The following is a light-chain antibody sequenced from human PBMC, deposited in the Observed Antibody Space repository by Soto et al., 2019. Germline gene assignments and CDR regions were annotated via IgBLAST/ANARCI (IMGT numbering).Light chain of an antibody. CDR2: ADS. Sequence: EIVMTQSPATLSVSPGASATLSGRASQSVSSRLAWYQQKPGQAPRLLIYADSNRATGIPARFSGSGSGTDFTLTISSLEPEDFSVYYCQQRYNWPITFGQGTRLEIK. J-gene: IGKJ5*01. CDR1: QSVSSR. CDR3: QQRYNWPIT. V-gene: IGKV3-11*01.